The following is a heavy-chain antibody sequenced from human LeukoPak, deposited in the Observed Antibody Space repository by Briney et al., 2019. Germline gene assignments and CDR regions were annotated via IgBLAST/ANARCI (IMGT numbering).Heavy chain of an antibody. V-gene: IGHV3-48*01. CDR3: AGGYIPPFTLNNYYSFMDV. D-gene: IGHD5-24*01. CDR2: ISSRSIMI. CDR1: GFAFTGHS. Sequence: GGSLRLSCAASGFAFTGHSMNWVRQAPGKGLEWVSYISSRSIMIHYADSVKGRFTISRDDARSSVYLQMNSLRAEDTAVYYCAGGYIPPFTLNNYYSFMDVWGKGATVTVSS. J-gene: IGHJ6*03.